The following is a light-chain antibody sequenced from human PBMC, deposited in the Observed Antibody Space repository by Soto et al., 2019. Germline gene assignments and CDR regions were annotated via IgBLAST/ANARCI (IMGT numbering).Light chain of an antibody. J-gene: IGKJ5*01. CDR1: QDISKN. CDR3: QQYDNLLPIT. V-gene: IGKV1-33*01. Sequence: IQMTQSPSSLSASVGDRVTITCQASQDISKNLNWYQQKPGKAPKLLIYDASSLQTGVPSRFSGSGSATHFTLTISSLQPEDVAAYYCQQYDNLLPITFGQGTRLEIK. CDR2: DAS.